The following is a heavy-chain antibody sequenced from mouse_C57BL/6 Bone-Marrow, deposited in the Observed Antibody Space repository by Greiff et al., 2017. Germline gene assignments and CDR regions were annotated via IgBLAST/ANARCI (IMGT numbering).Heavy chain of an antibody. J-gene: IGHJ2*01. V-gene: IGHV1-81*01. CDR2: IYPRSGNT. CDR3: ARAPHSDYVSSYFDY. Sequence: QVQLQQSGAELARPGASVKLSCKASGYTFTSYGISWVKQRTGQGLEWIGEIYPRSGNTYYNEKFKGKATLTADKSFTTEYSELRIHTSDDSAVYVCARAPHSDYVSSYFDYWGQGTTLTVSS. D-gene: IGHD1-1*01. CDR1: GYTFTSYG.